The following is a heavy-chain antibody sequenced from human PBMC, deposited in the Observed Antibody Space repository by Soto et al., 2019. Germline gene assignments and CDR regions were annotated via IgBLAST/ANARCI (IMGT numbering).Heavy chain of an antibody. V-gene: IGHV3-15*01. CDR2: IKSKSDGETA. J-gene: IGHJ4*02. Sequence: GGSLRLSCRTSGFTFTNAWMNWVRLTSGNGLEWVGRIKSKSDGETAEYAAPGKGRFIISRDDSTDTLYLEMNNLTSEDSAVYYCTTIVLLPFDHWGKG. CDR3: TTIVLLPFDH. CDR1: GFTFTNAW. D-gene: IGHD1-26*01.